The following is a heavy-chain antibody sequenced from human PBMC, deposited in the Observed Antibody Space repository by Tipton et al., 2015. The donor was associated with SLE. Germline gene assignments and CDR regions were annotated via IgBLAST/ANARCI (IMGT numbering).Heavy chain of an antibody. CDR2: INSDGSST. CDR3: ARVGGIVVGYYFDY. Sequence: GSLRLSCAASGFTFSNYWMHWVRQAPGKGLVWVSRINSDGSSTSYADSVKGRFTISRDNAKNTLYLQMNSLRAEDTAVYYCARVGGIVVGYYFDYWGQGTLVTVSS. J-gene: IGHJ4*02. CDR1: GFTFSNYW. V-gene: IGHV3-74*01. D-gene: IGHD2-21*01.